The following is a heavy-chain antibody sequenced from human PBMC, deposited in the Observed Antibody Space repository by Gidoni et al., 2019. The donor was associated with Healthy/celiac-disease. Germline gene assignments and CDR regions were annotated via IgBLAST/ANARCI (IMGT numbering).Heavy chain of an antibody. CDR2: ISGSGGST. J-gene: IGHJ6*02. Sequence: EVQLLESGGGLVQPGGSLRLSCAASGFTFSSYAMRWVRQAPGKGLEWVSAISGSGGSTYYADSVKGRFTISRDNSKNTLYLQMNSLRAEDTAVYYCAKEDRDLLVSGWSVDGMDVWGQGTTVTVSS. CDR1: GFTFSSYA. V-gene: IGHV3-23*01. D-gene: IGHD6-19*01. CDR3: AKEDRDLLVSGWSVDGMDV.